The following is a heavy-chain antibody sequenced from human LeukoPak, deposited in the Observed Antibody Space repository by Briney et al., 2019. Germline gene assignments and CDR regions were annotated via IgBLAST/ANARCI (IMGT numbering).Heavy chain of an antibody. CDR1: GFTFSTYA. Sequence: QPGGSLRVSCAASGFTFSTYAMSWVRQAPGKGLEWVSAISGSGGSTYYADSVKGRFTISRDNSKNTLYLQMNSLRAEDTAVYYCAKERYRYGYAIDYWGQGTLATVSS. J-gene: IGHJ4*02. D-gene: IGHD5-18*01. CDR2: ISGSGGST. V-gene: IGHV3-23*01. CDR3: AKERYRYGYAIDY.